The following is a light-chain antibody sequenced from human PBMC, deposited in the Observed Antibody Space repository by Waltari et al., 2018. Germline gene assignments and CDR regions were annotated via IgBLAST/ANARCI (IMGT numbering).Light chain of an antibody. CDR1: QSVGRF. V-gene: IGKV1-39*01. J-gene: IGKJ2*01. Sequence: DIKMPQSPSSLSASVGDTVTLTCRARQSVGRFLNWYQQRPGEAPKLLIYKTSNLQGGVPSRFSGSGSGTDFTLTIDSLQPEDFASYYCQQSDGIPFTFGPGT. CDR3: QQSDGIPFT. CDR2: KTS.